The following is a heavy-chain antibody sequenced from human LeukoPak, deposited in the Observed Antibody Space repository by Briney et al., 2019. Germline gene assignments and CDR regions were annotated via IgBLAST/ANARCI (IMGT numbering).Heavy chain of an antibody. CDR3: ARAEGTRYCSSTSCYEYYYYGMDV. V-gene: IGHV3-21*01. CDR1: GFTFSSYS. CDR2: ISSSSSYI. Sequence: GGSLRLSCAASGFTFSSYSMSWVRQAPGKGLEWVSSISSSSSYIYYADSVKGRFTISRDNAKNSLYLQMNSLRAEDTAVYYCARAEGTRYCSSTSCYEYYYYGMDVWGQGTTVTVSS. J-gene: IGHJ6*02. D-gene: IGHD2-2*01.